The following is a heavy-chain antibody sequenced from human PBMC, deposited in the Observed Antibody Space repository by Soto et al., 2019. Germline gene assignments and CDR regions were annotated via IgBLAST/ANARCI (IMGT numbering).Heavy chain of an antibody. D-gene: IGHD5-12*01. J-gene: IGHJ4*02. CDR1: GFTFRDYY. CDR3: ARDHHRYSGYDYFEY. CDR2: ISSSSSYT. Sequence: PGGSLRRSCAASGFTFRDYYMSWIRQAPGKGLEWVSYISSSSSYTNYADSVKGRFTISRDNAKNSLYLQMNSLRAEDTAVYYCARDHHRYSGYDYFEYWGPGTLVSVSS. V-gene: IGHV3-11*05.